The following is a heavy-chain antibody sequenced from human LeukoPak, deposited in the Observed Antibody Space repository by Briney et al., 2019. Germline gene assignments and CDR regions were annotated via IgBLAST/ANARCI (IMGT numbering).Heavy chain of an antibody. CDR3: AKDKISYYDFWSGYYFSNSISAPDDY. CDR2: ISWNSGSI. J-gene: IGHJ4*02. V-gene: IGHV3-9*01. D-gene: IGHD3-3*01. Sequence: GGSLRLSCAAFGFTFDDYAMHWVRQAPGKGLEWVSGISWNSGSIGYADSVKGRFTISRDNAKNSLYLQMNSLRAGDTAVYYCAKDKISYYDFWSGYYFSNSISAPDDYWGQGTLVTVSS. CDR1: GFTFDDYA.